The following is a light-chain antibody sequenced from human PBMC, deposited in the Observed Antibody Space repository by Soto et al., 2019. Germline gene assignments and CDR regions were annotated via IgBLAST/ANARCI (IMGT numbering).Light chain of an antibody. V-gene: IGKV1-5*03. J-gene: IGKJ1*01. CDR1: QSISSW. CDR3: QQSYSTWT. Sequence: DIQMTQSPSTLSASVGDRVTITCRASQSISSWLAWYQQKPRKAPKLLIYKASSLQSGVPSRFSGSGSGTDFTLTISSLQPEDFATYYCQQSYSTWTFGQGTKVDIK. CDR2: KAS.